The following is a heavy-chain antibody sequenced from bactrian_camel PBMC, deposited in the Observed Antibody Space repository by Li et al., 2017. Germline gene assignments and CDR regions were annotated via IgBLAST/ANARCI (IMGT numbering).Heavy chain of an antibody. V-gene: IGHV3S6*01. CDR2: FDSVDRPT. D-gene: IGHD3*01. CDR1: VYRATFSSYC. CDR3: AAEPRGSAY. J-gene: IGHJ4*01. Sequence: HVQLVESGGGSVQSGGSLKLSCGVTVYRATFSSYCLAWFRQAPGKERVAVASFDSVDRPTYADSVKGRFTISQDNVENTLYLQMVSLKPEDTAMYYCAAEPRGSAYWGQGTQVTVS.